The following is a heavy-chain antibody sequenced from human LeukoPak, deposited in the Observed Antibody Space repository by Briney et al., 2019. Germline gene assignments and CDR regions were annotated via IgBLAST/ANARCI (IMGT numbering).Heavy chain of an antibody. CDR3: AKGTYYDSSGYRYYFYYMDV. J-gene: IGHJ6*03. CDR2: MTGGGNT. CDR1: GFTFSDYA. V-gene: IGHV3-23*01. D-gene: IGHD3-22*01. Sequence: GGSLRLSCATSGFTFSDYAMSWVRQTPGKGLEWVSSMTGGGNTYYADSVKGRFAITRDNSKSTLYLQMNSLRAEDTAVYYCAKGTYYDSSGYRYYFYYMDVWGKGTTVTFSS.